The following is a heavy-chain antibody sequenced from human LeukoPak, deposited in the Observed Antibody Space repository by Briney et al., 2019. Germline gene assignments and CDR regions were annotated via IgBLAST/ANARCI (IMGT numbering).Heavy chain of an antibody. J-gene: IGHJ4*02. CDR3: ARDSGERGSGSYLIAY. CDR2: ISNSDGST. D-gene: IGHD3-10*01. CDR1: GFTFSSYA. Sequence: PGGSLRLSCAASGFTFSSYAMSWVRQAPGKGLEWVSTISNSDGSTYYADSVKGRFTISRDNSENTLYLQMNSLRAEDTAVYYCARDSGERGSGSYLIAYWGQGTLVTVSS. V-gene: IGHV3-23*01.